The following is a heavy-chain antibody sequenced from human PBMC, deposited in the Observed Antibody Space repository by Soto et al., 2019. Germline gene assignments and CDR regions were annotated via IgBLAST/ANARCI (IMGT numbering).Heavy chain of an antibody. CDR2: IGSSGVNK. CDR1: GFTFSDLY. Sequence: GSLRLSCAASGFTFSDLYMSWIRQAPGKGLEWVSCIGSSGVNKYYAESVRGRFTISRDNAKNSMYLKMNSLRAEDTAVYYCARDRGAVTGDYFDYWGQGTLVTVSS. V-gene: IGHV3-11*01. CDR3: ARDRGAVTGDYFDY. D-gene: IGHD6-19*01. J-gene: IGHJ4*02.